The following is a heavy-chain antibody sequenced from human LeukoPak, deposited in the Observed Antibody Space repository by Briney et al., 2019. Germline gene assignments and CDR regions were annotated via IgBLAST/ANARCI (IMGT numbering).Heavy chain of an antibody. V-gene: IGHV1-69*04. J-gene: IGHJ3*02. Sequence: ASVKVSCKASGGTFSSYAISWVRQAPGQGLEWMGRIIPILGIANYAQKFQGRVTITADKSTSTAYMELSSLRSEDTAVYYCAERPDYKYALDIWGQGTMVTVSS. CDR2: IIPILGIA. CDR1: GGTFSSYA. D-gene: IGHD5-24*01. CDR3: AERPDYKYALDI.